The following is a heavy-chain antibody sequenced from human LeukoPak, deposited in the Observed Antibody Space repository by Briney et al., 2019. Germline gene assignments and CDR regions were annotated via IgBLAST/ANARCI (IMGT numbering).Heavy chain of an antibody. J-gene: IGHJ1*01. Sequence: QPGGSLRLSCAASGFTFSSSAMSWVRQAPGKGLEWVAVISYDGSNEYYADSVKGRFTISRDNSKNTLYLQMNSLGTEDTAIYYCAKEDVVVITIRYFQHWGQGTLVTVSS. CDR3: AKEDVVVITIRYFQH. CDR2: ISYDGSNE. D-gene: IGHD3-22*01. CDR1: GFTFSSSA. V-gene: IGHV3-30*18.